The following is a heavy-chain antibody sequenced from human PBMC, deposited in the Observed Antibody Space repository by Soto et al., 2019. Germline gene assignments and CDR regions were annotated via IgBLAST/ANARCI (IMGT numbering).Heavy chain of an antibody. CDR3: ARDLVAKPDY. J-gene: IGHJ4*02. V-gene: IGHV1-8*01. CDR2: MNPNSGYT. D-gene: IGHD2-21*01. CDR1: GYTFTSYD. Sequence: ASVKVSCKASGYTFTSYDINWVRQATGQGLEWMGWMNPNSGYTAYAQKFQGRVTMTRNTLYLQMTSLRADDTAVYYCARDLVAKPDYWGQGTLVTVSS.